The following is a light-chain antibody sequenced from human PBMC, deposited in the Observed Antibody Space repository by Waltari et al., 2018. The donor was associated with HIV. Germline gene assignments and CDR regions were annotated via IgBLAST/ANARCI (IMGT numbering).Light chain of an antibody. CDR1: QNIGHW. V-gene: IGKV1-5*03. J-gene: IGKJ3*01. CDR2: KAS. Sequence: DIQLTQSPSTLSASVGDTVTLTCRASQNIGHWLAWYQQKPGKAPSLLIYKASSLEIGVPSRFSAAVSGTQFTLTITSLQPDDFGTYYSQQMNSFGFGPGT. CDR3: QQMNSFG.